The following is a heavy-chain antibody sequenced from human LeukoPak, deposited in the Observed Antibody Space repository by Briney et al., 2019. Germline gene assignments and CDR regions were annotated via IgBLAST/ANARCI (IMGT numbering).Heavy chain of an antibody. V-gene: IGHV3-30*02. J-gene: IGHJ5*01. D-gene: IGHD2-15*01. CDR1: GFTFSGYG. CDR2: IRYDGSDK. Sequence: GGSLRLSYAASGFTFSGYGIHWVRQAPGKGLGGVTFIRYDGSDKHYADSVKGRFTISRDYSKSTLYLQMHSLTPEDTAVYYCAKDLSGYCSGGSCYPNWFDSWGQGTLVSVSS. CDR3: AKDLSGYCSGGSCYPNWFDS.